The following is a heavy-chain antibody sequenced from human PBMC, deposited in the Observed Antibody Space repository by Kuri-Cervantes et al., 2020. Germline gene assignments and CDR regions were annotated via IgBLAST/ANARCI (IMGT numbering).Heavy chain of an antibody. Sequence: SVKVSCKASGGTFSSYATSWVRQAPGQGLEWMGGIIPIFGTANYAQKFQGRVTITADKSTSTAYMELSSLRSEDTAVYYCANRRMGGTLDYWGQGTLVTVSS. D-gene: IGHD3-16*01. CDR2: IIPIFGTA. CDR1: GGTFSSYA. J-gene: IGHJ4*02. V-gene: IGHV1-69*06. CDR3: ANRRMGGTLDY.